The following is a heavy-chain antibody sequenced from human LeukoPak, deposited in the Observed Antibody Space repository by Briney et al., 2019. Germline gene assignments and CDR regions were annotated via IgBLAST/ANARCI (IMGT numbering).Heavy chain of an antibody. CDR2: IKQDGSEK. D-gene: IGHD2-15*01. V-gene: IGHV3-7*01. Sequence: PGGSLRLSCAASGFTFDDYGMSWVRQAPGKGLEWVANIKQDGSEKYYVDSVKGRFTISRDNAKNSLYLQMNSLRAEDTAVYYCARHRSGGSQDDAFDIWGQGTLVTVSS. CDR1: GFTFDDYG. J-gene: IGHJ3*02. CDR3: ARHRSGGSQDDAFDI.